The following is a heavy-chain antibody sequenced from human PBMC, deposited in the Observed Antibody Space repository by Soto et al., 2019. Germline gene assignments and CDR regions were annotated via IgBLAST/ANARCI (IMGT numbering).Heavy chain of an antibody. Sequence: SETLSLTCTVSGGSISSGGYYWSWIRQHPGKGLEWIGYIYYSGSTYYNPSLKSRVTISVDTSKSQFSLKLSSVTAADKAVFYCARGAGAYSSSWSTFDPWGQGTLVTVSS. CDR2: IYYSGST. J-gene: IGHJ5*02. CDR3: ARGAGAYSSSWSTFDP. CDR1: GGSISSGGYY. D-gene: IGHD6-13*01. V-gene: IGHV4-31*03.